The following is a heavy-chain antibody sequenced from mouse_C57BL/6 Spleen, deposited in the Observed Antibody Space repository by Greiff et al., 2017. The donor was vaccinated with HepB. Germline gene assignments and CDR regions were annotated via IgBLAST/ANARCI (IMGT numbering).Heavy chain of an antibody. J-gene: IGHJ2*01. Sequence: QVQLKESGPELVKPGASVKISCKASGYAFSSSWMNWVKQRPGKGLEWIGRIYPGDGDTNYNGKFKGKATLTADKSSSTAYMQLSSLTSEDSAVYFCARGDFYFDYWGQGTTLTVSS. CDR1: GYAFSSSW. V-gene: IGHV1-82*01. CDR2: IYPGDGDT. CDR3: ARGDFYFDY.